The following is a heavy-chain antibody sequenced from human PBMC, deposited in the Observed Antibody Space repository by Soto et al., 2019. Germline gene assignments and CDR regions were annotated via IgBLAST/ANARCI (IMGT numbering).Heavy chain of an antibody. J-gene: IGHJ6*02. CDR3: AAGGIAVPLVRSNVYYYYGVDV. V-gene: IGHV1-18*04. Sequence: ASVKVSCKASGYTFTTYGISWVRQAPGQGLEWMGWISPYNGATKYAEKFQGEMTMTTDTATSTAYMDLSSLRSEDTAVYYCAAGGIAVPLVRSNVYYYYGVDVWGQGTTVTVSS. CDR2: ISPYNGAT. CDR1: GYTFTTYG. D-gene: IGHD6-19*01.